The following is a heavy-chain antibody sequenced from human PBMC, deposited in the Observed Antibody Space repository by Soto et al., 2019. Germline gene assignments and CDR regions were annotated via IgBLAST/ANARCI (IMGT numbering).Heavy chain of an antibody. CDR2: ISACNGNT. D-gene: IGHD6-13*01. CDR3: ARDGRALGYSSSWYRRQVAY. CDR1: GYTFTSYG. J-gene: IGHJ4*02. Sequence: ASVKVSCKASGYTFTSYGISWVRQAPGQGLEWMGWISACNGNTNYAQKLQGRVTMTTDTSTSTAYMELRSLRSDDTAVYYCARDGRALGYSSSWYRRQVAYWGQGTLVTVSS. V-gene: IGHV1-18*01.